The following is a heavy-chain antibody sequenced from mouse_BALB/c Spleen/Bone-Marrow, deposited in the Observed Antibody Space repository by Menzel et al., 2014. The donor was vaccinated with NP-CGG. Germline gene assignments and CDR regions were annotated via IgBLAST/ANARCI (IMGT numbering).Heavy chain of an antibody. V-gene: IGHV7-3*02. Sequence: EVKLQESGGGLVQPGGSLRLSCATSGFTFTDYYMSWVRQPPGKALEWLGFLRNKVNGYTTEYSASVKGRFTISRDNSQTILYLQKNTLRAEDSANYYCARDNWDRAMDYLGQGTSVTVSS. CDR2: LRNKVNGYTT. D-gene: IGHD4-1*01. J-gene: IGHJ4*01. CDR1: GFTFTDYY. CDR3: ARDNWDRAMDY.